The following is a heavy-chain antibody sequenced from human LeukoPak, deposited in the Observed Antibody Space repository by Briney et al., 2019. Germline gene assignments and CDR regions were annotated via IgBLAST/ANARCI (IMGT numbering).Heavy chain of an antibody. D-gene: IGHD3-16*01. Sequence: PGGSLRLSCAASGFTFSSYTMHWVRQAPVKGLEWVSSISRSSSYIYYADSVKGRFTISRDNPKNSLYLQMNSLRAADTAVYYCAREDKSMLSNDCWGQGTLVTVSS. CDR2: ISRSSSYI. V-gene: IGHV3-21*01. CDR3: AREDKSMLSNDC. J-gene: IGHJ4*02. CDR1: GFTFSSYT.